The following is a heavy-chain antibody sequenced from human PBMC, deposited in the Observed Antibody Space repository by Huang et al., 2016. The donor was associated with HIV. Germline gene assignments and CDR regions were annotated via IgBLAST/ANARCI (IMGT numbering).Heavy chain of an antibody. D-gene: IGHD6-25*01. J-gene: IGHJ4*02. Sequence: QVQLQQWGAGLLKPSETLSLTCAVYGGSFSVYYWTWIRQPPGKGLEWIGGINHSGSTTDKASLKSRVRISVDTSKKQFSLKLKSVTAADTAVYYCARGPAPDYWGQGTLVTVSS. CDR2: INHSGST. CDR3: ARGPAPDY. CDR1: GGSFSVYY. V-gene: IGHV4-34*02.